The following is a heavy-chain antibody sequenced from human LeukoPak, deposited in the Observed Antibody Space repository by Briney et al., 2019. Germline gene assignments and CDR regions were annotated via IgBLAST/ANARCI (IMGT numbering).Heavy chain of an antibody. Sequence: NTGESLKISCKGSGYSFTSYWIGWVRQMPGKGLEWMGIIYPGDSDTRYSPSFQGQVTISADKSISTAYLQWSGLKASDTAMYYCARREVASFSSSTSCSLDYWGQGTLVTVSS. J-gene: IGHJ4*02. CDR1: GYSFTSYW. V-gene: IGHV5-51*01. CDR3: ARREVASFSSSTSCSLDY. CDR2: IYPGDSDT. D-gene: IGHD2-2*01.